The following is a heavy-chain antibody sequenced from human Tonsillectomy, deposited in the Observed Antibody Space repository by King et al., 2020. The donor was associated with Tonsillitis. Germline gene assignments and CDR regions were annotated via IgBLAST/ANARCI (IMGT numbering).Heavy chain of an antibody. CDR1: GFTFSNYV. D-gene: IGHD3-9*01. Sequence: VQLVESGGGLVQPGGSLRLSCAAAGFTFSNYVMIWVRQAPGKGLEWVSGISGSGDSTYYADSVKGRVSISRDNSKNTMYLQMESLRAEDTAVYYCALAYYHHSSCYFANYFAHWGQGTLVTVSS. CDR3: ALAYYHHSSCYFANYFAH. J-gene: IGHJ4*02. V-gene: IGHV3-23*04. CDR2: ISGSGDST.